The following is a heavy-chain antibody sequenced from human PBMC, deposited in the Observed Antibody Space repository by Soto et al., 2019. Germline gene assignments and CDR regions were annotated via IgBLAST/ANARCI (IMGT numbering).Heavy chain of an antibody. CDR2: IYFSGST. CDR1: GGSISRGGYY. Sequence: QVQLQESGPGVEKPSQTLSLTCSVSGGSISRGGYYWSWIRQHPGKGLEWIGYIYFSGSTSYNPSLKSRVTISADTSKNQFSLNMSSVTAADTAVYYCARTQTMGITGVRGGADAFDIWGQGTMVTVSS. CDR3: ARTQTMGITGVRGGADAFDI. V-gene: IGHV4-31*03. J-gene: IGHJ3*02. D-gene: IGHD3-10*01.